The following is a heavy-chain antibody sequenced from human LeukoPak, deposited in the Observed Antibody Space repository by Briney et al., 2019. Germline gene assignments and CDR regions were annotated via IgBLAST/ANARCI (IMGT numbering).Heavy chain of an antibody. CDR2: MNPNSGNT. J-gene: IGHJ4*02. D-gene: IGHD3-22*01. CDR3: ARAYYDSSGYYYFDY. CDR1: GYTFTSYD. Sequence: ASVKVSCKASGYTFTSYDINWVRQATGPGLEWMGWMNPNSGNTGYAQEFQGRVTMTSDTSISTAYMELSSLRSEDTAVYYCARAYYDSSGYYYFDYWGQGTLVTVSS. V-gene: IGHV1-8*01.